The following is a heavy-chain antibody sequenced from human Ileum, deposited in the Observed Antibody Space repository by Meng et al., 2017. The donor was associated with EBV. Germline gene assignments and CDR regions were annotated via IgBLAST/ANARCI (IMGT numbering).Heavy chain of an antibody. D-gene: IGHD3-22*01. J-gene: IGHJ4*02. V-gene: IGHV4-4*02. CDR2: IHHTEST. CDR3: ARESYSDSSGYYSLDY. Sequence: VQPKESGPGRVKPSGTLSLTCAVSGGSISSRNWWSWVRQAPGKGLEWIGEIHHTESTNYSPSLKSRVTISVDKSKNQFSLKLSSVTAADTAVYYCARESYSDSSGYYSLDYWGQGSLVTAPQ. CDR1: GGSISSRNW.